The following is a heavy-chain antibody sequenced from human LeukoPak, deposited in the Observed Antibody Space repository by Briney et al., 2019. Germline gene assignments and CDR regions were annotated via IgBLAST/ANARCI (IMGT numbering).Heavy chain of an antibody. Sequence: SVKVSCKASGGTFSSYAISWVRQAPGQGLEWMGRIIPIFGTANYAQKLQGRVTMTTDTSTSTAYMELRSLRSDDTAVYYCARDCMVAVAGTRCYFDYWGQGTLVTVSS. V-gene: IGHV1-69*05. CDR2: IIPIFGTA. CDR1: GGTFSSYA. D-gene: IGHD6-19*01. CDR3: ARDCMVAVAGTRCYFDY. J-gene: IGHJ4*02.